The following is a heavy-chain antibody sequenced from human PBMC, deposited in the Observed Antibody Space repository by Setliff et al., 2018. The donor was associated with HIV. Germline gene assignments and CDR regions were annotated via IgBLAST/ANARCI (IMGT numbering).Heavy chain of an antibody. J-gene: IGHJ4*02. CDR1: GYTFIGYG. Sequence: ASVKVSCKASGYTFIGYGISWVRQAPGQGLEWMGWISAYNGNTNYAQKLQGRVTMTTDTSTSTAYMELRSLRSDDTAVYYCARESNSASSSSGWYLPDYWGQGTLVTVSS. CDR2: ISAYNGNT. V-gene: IGHV1-18*01. D-gene: IGHD6-19*01. CDR3: ARESNSASSSSGWYLPDY.